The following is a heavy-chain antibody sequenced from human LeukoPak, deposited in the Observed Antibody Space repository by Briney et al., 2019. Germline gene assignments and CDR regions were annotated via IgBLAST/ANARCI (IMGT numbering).Heavy chain of an antibody. CDR3: ARMGPRSSGYYRPYYFDY. CDR2: IKQDGSGK. V-gene: IGHV3-7*01. CDR1: GFTFSNYC. Sequence: PGGSLRLSCAASGFTFSNYCMSWVRQAPGKGLEWVANIKQDGSGKYYVDSLKGRFTISRDNAKNSLYLQMNSLRAEDTAVYYCARMGPRSSGYYRPYYFDYWGQGTLVTVSS. D-gene: IGHD3-22*01. J-gene: IGHJ4*02.